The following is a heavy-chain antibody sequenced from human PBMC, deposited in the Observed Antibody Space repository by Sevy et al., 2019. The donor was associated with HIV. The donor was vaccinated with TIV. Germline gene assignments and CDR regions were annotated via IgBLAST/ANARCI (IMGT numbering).Heavy chain of an antibody. D-gene: IGHD2-15*01. Sequence: ASVKVSCKASGYSLTTYRITWLRQAPGQGLEWMGWISPHNGDTNYVQNLQGRVTMITDTSTSTAYMELRSLRSDDTAVYYCARAYCSGGSCYSLAYWGQGTRVTVSS. CDR3: ARAYCSGGSCYSLAY. CDR1: GYSLTTYR. J-gene: IGHJ4*02. CDR2: ISPHNGDT. V-gene: IGHV1-18*01.